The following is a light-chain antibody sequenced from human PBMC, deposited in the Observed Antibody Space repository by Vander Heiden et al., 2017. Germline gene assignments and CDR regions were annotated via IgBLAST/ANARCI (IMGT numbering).Light chain of an antibody. CDR3: QKYDSAPYT. Sequence: DIQMAQSPSSLSASVGDRVTITCRASQGISNYLAWYQQKPGKVPKLLIYAASTLQPGVPSRFSGSGSGTDVTLTISSLQPEDAATYYCQKYDSAPYTFGQGTKLEIK. V-gene: IGKV1-27*01. CDR1: QGISNY. J-gene: IGKJ2*01. CDR2: AAS.